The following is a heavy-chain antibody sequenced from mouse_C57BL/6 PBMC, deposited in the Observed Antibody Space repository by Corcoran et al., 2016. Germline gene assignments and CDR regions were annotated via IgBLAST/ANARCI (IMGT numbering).Heavy chain of an antibody. CDR1: GYTFTTYG. CDR3: ARSPITTVYWYFDV. Sequence: QIQLVQSGPELKKPGETVKISCKASGYTFTTYGMSWVKQAPGKGLKWMGWINTYSGVPTYADDFKGRFAFSLETSASTAYLQINNLKNEDTATYFCARSPITTVYWYFDVWGTGTTVTVSS. V-gene: IGHV9-3*01. J-gene: IGHJ1*03. CDR2: INTYSGVP. D-gene: IGHD1-1*01.